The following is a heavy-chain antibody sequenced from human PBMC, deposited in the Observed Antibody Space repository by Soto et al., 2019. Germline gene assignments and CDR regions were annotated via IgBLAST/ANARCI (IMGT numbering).Heavy chain of an antibody. CDR3: ARSHSVVVVAATLLVPFDI. V-gene: IGHV4-30-4*01. D-gene: IGHD2-15*01. CDR2: IYYSGST. J-gene: IGHJ3*02. CDR1: GGSISSGNYY. Sequence: QVQLQESGPGLVKPSQTLSLTCTVSGGSISSGNYYWSWIRQPPGTGLEWIGYIYYSGSTYYNPSLKSRVTISVATPKYQFSLKLSSVTAADSAVYYSARSHSVVVVAATLLVPFDIWGQGTMVTVSS.